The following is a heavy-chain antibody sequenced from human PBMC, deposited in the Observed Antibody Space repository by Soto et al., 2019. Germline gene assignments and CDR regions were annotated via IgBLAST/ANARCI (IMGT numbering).Heavy chain of an antibody. J-gene: IGHJ4*02. CDR3: ARVLASIWEYYFDY. Sequence: ASVKVSCKASGYTFTSYVISWVRQAPGQGLEWMGGRNANNGNTNYAQKLQGRVTMTTDTSTSKAYMELRSLRSDDTAVYYCARVLASIWEYYFDYWGQGTLVTVSS. V-gene: IGHV1-18*01. CDR1: GYTFTSYV. CDR2: RNANNGNT. D-gene: IGHD3-16*01.